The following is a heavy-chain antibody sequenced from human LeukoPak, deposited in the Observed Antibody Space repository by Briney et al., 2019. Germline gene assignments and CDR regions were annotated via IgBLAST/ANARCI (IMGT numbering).Heavy chain of an antibody. CDR2: ISYAGRKK. V-gene: IGHV3-30*04. CDR1: GFTFSSYA. J-gene: IGHJ4*02. CDR3: ARAGSSGWLPSPHDY. Sequence: GGALRLSCVASGFTFSSYAVHWVRQAPGRGRSWVAVISYAGRKKYYAASVQGRFTISRDNSKNTLYLQMNSLRAEDTAVYYCARAGSSGWLPSPHDYWGQGTLVTVSS. D-gene: IGHD6-19*01.